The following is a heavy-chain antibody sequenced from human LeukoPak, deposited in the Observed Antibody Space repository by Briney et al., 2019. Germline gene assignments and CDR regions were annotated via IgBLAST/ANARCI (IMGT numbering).Heavy chain of an antibody. J-gene: IGHJ3*02. CDR3: ARDRRHGSSSSRTLGAFDI. CDR1: GYTFTSYG. CDR2: ISAYNGNT. Sequence: ASVKVSCKASGYTFTSYGISWVRQAPGQGLEWMGWISAYNGNTNYAQKLQGRVTMTTDTSTSTAYMELRSLRSDDTAVYDCARDRRHGSSSSRTLGAFDIWGQGTMVTVSS. D-gene: IGHD6-13*01. V-gene: IGHV1-18*01.